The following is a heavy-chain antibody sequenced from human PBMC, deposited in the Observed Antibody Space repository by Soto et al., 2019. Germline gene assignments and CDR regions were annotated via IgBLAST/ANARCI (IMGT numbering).Heavy chain of an antibody. Sequence: PSVPLSDTCTVSGGPVSRTYYYWSWIRQPPGKGLEWIGYIYYSGRTDYKSSLKSRVTISLDPSKNQVSLKFNSVTAADTAVYYCARGGYSGRLYYFDYWGLGTLVTVSS. D-gene: IGHD2-15*01. CDR2: IYYSGRT. CDR1: GGPVSRTYYY. CDR3: ARGGYSGRLYYFDY. V-gene: IGHV4-61*01. J-gene: IGHJ4*02.